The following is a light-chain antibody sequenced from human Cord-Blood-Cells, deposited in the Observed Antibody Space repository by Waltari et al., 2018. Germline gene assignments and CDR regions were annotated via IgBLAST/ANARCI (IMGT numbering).Light chain of an antibody. CDR1: LSVSSSY. CDR3: QQYGSSPS. J-gene: IGKJ2*03. V-gene: IGKV3-20*01. Sequence: VLTQSCGTLSLSPAERATLSCTASLSVSSSYLAWYQQEPGQSPRLLVYGASCRATGSPDRFSGSGSETDVTLSISKLDPEAFAVYYGQQYGSSPSFGQRTKLEIK. CDR2: GAS.